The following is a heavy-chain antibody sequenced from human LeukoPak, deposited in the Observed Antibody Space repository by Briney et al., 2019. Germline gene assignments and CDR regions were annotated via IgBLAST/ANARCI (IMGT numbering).Heavy chain of an antibody. V-gene: IGHV3-7*01. CDR3: ARFIAAPYYFDY. CDR1: GFTFSSFW. J-gene: IGHJ4*02. Sequence: SGGSLRLSCAASGFTFSSFWMSWVRQAPGKGLEWVAYINQDGSDKYYVDSVKGRFTISRDNAKNSLYLQMNSLRAEDTAVYYCARFIAAPYYFDYWGRGTLVTVSS. D-gene: IGHD6-13*01. CDR2: INQDGSDK.